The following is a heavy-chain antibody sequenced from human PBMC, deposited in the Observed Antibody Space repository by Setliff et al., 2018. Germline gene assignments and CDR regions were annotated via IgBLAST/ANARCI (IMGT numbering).Heavy chain of an antibody. D-gene: IGHD3-10*01. Sequence: SETLSLTCTVSGGSVSSHCWRWIRQPPGKELEWIGFIFYSADTKTNPSLKSRVTLSVDRSKNQFSLKLSSVTAADAAVYYCASDRTYYGSGTYTRWFDYWGQGTLVTVSS. CDR3: ASDRTYYGSGTYTRWFDY. CDR2: IFYSADT. J-gene: IGHJ4*02. V-gene: IGHV4-59*02. CDR1: GGSVSSHC.